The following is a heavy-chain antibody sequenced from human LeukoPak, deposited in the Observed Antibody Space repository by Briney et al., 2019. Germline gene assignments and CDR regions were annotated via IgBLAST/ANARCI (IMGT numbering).Heavy chain of an antibody. J-gene: IGHJ1*01. CDR3: ARVGYYDSSNYYAYFQH. CDR1: GFTFSSYW. Sequence: GGSLRLSCAASGFTFSSYWMHWVRQAPGGGLGWVSRINSDGTDISYGDSVKGRFTISRDNAKNTLYLQMNSLRVEDTAVYYCARVGYYDSSNYYAYFQHWGQGTLVTVSS. D-gene: IGHD3-22*01. CDR2: INSDGTDI. V-gene: IGHV3-74*01.